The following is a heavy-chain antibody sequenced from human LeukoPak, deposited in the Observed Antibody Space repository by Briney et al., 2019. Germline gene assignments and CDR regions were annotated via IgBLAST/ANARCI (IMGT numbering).Heavy chain of an antibody. J-gene: IGHJ4*02. D-gene: IGHD6-13*01. Sequence: GRSLRLPCAASGFTFSSYAMHWVRQAPGKGLEWVAVISYDGSNKYYADSVKGRFTISRDNSKNTLYLQMNSLRAEDTAVYYCARDFSAAAGDDYWGQGTLVTVSS. CDR1: GFTFSSYA. V-gene: IGHV3-30*01. CDR3: ARDFSAAAGDDY. CDR2: ISYDGSNK.